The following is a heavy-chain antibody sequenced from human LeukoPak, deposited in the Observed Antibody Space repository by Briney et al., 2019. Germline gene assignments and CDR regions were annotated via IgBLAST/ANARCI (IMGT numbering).Heavy chain of an antibody. V-gene: IGHV3-21*01. J-gene: IGHJ6*03. CDR1: GFTFSSYS. Sequence: PGGSLRLSCAASGFTFSSYSVNWVRQAPGKGLEWVSSISSSSSYIYYADSVKGRFTISRDNDKNSLYLQMNSLRAEDTAVYYCARVVAADSSGYYYPYYYMDVWGKGTTVTVSS. CDR3: ARVVAADSSGYYYPYYYMDV. D-gene: IGHD3-22*01. CDR2: ISSSSSYI.